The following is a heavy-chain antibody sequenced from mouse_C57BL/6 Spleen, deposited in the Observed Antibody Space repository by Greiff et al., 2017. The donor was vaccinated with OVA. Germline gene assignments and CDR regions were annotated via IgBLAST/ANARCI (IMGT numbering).Heavy chain of an antibody. CDR1: GYTFTSYW. V-gene: IGHV1-5*01. D-gene: IGHD1-1*01. CDR2: IYPGNSDT. J-gene: IGHJ2*01. Sequence: DVKLQESGTVLARPGASVKMSCKTSGYTFTSYWMHWVKQRPGQGLEWIGAIYPGNSDTSYNQKFKGKAKLTAVTSASTAYMELSSLTNEDSAVYHCTRSATTVVDYFDYWGQGTTLTVSS. CDR3: TRSATTVVDYFDY.